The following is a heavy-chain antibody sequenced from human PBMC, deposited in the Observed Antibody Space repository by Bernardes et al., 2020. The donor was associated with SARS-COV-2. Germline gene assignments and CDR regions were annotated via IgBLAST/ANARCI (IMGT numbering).Heavy chain of an antibody. J-gene: IGHJ4*02. Sequence: GGSLRLSCAASGFTVSSNYMSWVRQAPGKGLEGVSVIYSGGSTYYADSVKGQFTISRDNSKNTLYLQMNSLRAEDTAVYYCARGAPGTGLDYWGQGTLVTVSS. CDR1: GFTVSSNY. CDR3: ARGAPGTGLDY. CDR2: IYSGGST. V-gene: IGHV3-53*01. D-gene: IGHD2-8*02.